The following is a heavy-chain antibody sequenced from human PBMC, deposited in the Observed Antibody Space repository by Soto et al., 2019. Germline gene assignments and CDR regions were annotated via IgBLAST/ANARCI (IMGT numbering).Heavy chain of an antibody. V-gene: IGHV4-30-2*01. J-gene: IGHJ5*02. CDR3: ARAVAPYFGTWFDP. Sequence: SETLSLTCAVSGGSITSGNSYSWSWIRQPPGKGLEWIGSISHTGSTSYNPSLKGRLTMSVDKSKNQFSLRLSSVTAADMAVYYCARAVAPYFGTWFDPWGQGILVTVSS. CDR2: ISHTGST. CDR1: GGSITSGNSYS. D-gene: IGHD3-10*01.